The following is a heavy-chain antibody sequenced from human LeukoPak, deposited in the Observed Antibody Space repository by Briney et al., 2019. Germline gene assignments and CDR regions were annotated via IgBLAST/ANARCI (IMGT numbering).Heavy chain of an antibody. J-gene: IGHJ4*02. V-gene: IGHV1-8*01. Sequence: ASVKVSCKASGYTFTSYDINWVRQAAGQGLEWMGWMNPNSGNTVYAQKFQGRVTMTRNTSISTAYMELSSLRAEDTAIYYCATYRQVLLPFESWGQGTLVTVSS. CDR2: MNPNSGNT. CDR3: ATYRQVLLPFES. CDR1: GYTFTSYD. D-gene: IGHD2-8*02.